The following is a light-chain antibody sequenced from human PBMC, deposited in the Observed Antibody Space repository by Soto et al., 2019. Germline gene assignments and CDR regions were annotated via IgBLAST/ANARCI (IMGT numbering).Light chain of an antibody. J-gene: IGKJ1*01. Sequence: EIVLTPTPGIVSLSPGERVILSCRASQTVDSRYLAWYQQKHGQAPRLLIYGASNRARGIPDRFGGSGSGTDFTLTISRLEPEDFAVYYCQQYHFSPETFGQGTKVDIK. CDR3: QQYHFSPET. CDR1: QTVDSRY. CDR2: GAS. V-gene: IGKV3-20*01.